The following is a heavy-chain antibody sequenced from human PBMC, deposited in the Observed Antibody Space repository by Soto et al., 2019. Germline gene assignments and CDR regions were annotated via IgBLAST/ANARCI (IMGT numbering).Heavy chain of an antibody. CDR3: AREEHAACDY. CDR1: GFTFSRYG. J-gene: IGHJ4*01. CDR2: IWYDGSNK. Sequence: ESGGGVVQPGRSLRLSCAASGFTFSRYGMHWVRQAPGKGLEWVAVIWYDGSNKYYADSVKGRFTISRDNSKNTLDLKMNSLRAEDTAVYYCAREEHAACDYWGHGTLVTVSS. V-gene: IGHV3-33*01. D-gene: IGHD1-1*01.